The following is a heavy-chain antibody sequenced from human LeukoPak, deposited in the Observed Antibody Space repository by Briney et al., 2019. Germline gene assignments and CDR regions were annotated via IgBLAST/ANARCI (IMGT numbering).Heavy chain of an antibody. D-gene: IGHD2-15*01. CDR2: INPNSGGT. CDR3: ARDLRSGGYCSGGSCYGHDY. J-gene: IGHJ4*02. CDR1: GYTFTGYY. V-gene: IGHV1-2*02. Sequence: ASVKVSCKASGYTFTGYYMHWVRQAPGQGLEWMGWINPNSGGTNYAQKFQGRVTMTRDTSISTAYMELSRLRSDDTAVYYCARDLRSGGYCSGGSCYGHDYWGQGTLVTVSS.